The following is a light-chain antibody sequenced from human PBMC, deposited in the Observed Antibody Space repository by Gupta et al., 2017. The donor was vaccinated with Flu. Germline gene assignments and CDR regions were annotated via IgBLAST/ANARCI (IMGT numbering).Light chain of an antibody. J-gene: IGLJ1*01. CDR2: GNN. CDR1: NIGAGYE. CDR3: QSYDSSLRGWDV. V-gene: IGLV1-40*01. Sequence: NIGAGYEVHCYQQLPGTAPKLLIYGNNNRPSGVPDRFSGSRSGTSASLAIDGLQAEDEAHYYCQSYDSSLRGWDVFGSGTKVTVL.